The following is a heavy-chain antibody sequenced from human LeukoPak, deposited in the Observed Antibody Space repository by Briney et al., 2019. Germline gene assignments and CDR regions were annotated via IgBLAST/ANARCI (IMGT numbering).Heavy chain of an antibody. J-gene: IGHJ5*02. CDR1: GGSISNGGYY. CDR3: ARGRGRNYYDSSPAWFDP. Sequence: SQTLSLTCTVTGGSISNGGYYWSWIRQPPGKGLEWIAYICYTGTTYSNPSLKSRVTISIDTSKNQFSLKLSSVTAADTAMYYCARGRGRNYYDSSPAWFDPWGQGTLVTVSS. V-gene: IGHV4-31*03. CDR2: ICYTGTT. D-gene: IGHD3-22*01.